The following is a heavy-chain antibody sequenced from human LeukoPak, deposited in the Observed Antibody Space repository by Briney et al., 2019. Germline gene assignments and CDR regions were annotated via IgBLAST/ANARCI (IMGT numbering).Heavy chain of an antibody. D-gene: IGHD3-16*01. J-gene: IGHJ4*02. CDR2: INSDGSST. CDR1: GYTFSSYW. Sequence: PGGSLRLSYAASGYTFSSYWMHWVRRAPGKGLVWGSRINSDGSSTSYADSVKGRFTISRDNSKNTLYLQMNSLRAEDTAVYYCARDPETAAEAFGGVPPRWGQGTLVTVSS. V-gene: IGHV3-74*01. CDR3: ARDPETAAEAFGGVPPR.